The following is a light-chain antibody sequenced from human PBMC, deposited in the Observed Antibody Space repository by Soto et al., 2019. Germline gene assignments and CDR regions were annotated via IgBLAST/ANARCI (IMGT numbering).Light chain of an antibody. V-gene: IGKV3-20*01. CDR2: GTP. CDR3: QKYSDGSPRT. CDR1: QTIVSTY. J-gene: IGKJ1*01. Sequence: EVVLTQSPGTLSLSPGERATLYCRTSQTIVSTYLAWYQQKAGQAPWLLMYGTPSRTPDIHDRFSGSGSGTELTLTISSGESGDFAIYYCQKYSDGSPRTFGQGTKVELK.